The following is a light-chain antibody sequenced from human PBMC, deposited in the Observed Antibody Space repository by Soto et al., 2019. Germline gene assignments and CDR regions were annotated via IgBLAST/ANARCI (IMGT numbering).Light chain of an antibody. J-gene: IGKJ4*01. CDR1: QSVSSSY. V-gene: IGKV3-20*01. CDR2: GAS. Sequence: EIVLTQSPGTLSLSPGERATLSCRASQSVSSSYLAWYQQKPGQAPRLLIYGASSRATGIPDRFSGSGSGTDFTLTISRLEPEDCAVYYCLQYGSSPLTFGGGTKVEIK. CDR3: LQYGSSPLT.